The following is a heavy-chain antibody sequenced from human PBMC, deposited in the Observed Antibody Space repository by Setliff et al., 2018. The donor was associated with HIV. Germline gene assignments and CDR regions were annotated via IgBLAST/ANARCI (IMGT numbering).Heavy chain of an antibody. CDR1: GSNFATYW. CDR2: LYFGDSDP. CDR3: ARGRGGYFGGGRYYNLPYFDS. D-gene: IGHD2-15*01. V-gene: IGHV5-51*01. J-gene: IGHJ4*02. Sequence: PGESLKISCKTSGSNFATYWVGWVRQMPGKGLEWLGILYFGDSDPKYNPSFEGQVTISADESIKTAFLQWRSLETSDTAIYYCARGRGGYFGGGRYYNLPYFDSWGQGTLVTVS.